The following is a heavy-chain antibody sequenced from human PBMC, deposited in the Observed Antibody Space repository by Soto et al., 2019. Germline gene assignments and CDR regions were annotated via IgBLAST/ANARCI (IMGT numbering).Heavy chain of an antibody. CDR1: GFTFSSYG. CDR2: IWYDGSNK. J-gene: IGHJ6*02. D-gene: IGHD3-3*01. V-gene: IGHV3-33*01. Sequence: VGSLRLSCAASGFTFSSYGVHWVRQAPGKGLEWVAVIWYDGSNKYYADSVKGRFTISRDNSKNTLYLQMNSLRAEDTAVYYCARSYARITIFGVSDYGMDVWGQGTTVTVSS. CDR3: ARSYARITIFGVSDYGMDV.